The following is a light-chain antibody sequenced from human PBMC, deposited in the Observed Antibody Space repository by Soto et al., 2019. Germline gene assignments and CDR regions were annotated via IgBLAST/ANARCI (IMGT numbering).Light chain of an antibody. CDR3: QQYGSSPRT. Sequence: EIVLTQSTGTLSLSPGERATLSCRASQSVSSSYLAWYQQKPGQAPRLLIYGASSRATGIPDRFSGSGSGTDFTITISRLEPEDFAVYYCQQYGSSPRTFGQGTKVEIK. J-gene: IGKJ1*01. V-gene: IGKV3-20*01. CDR1: QSVSSSY. CDR2: GAS.